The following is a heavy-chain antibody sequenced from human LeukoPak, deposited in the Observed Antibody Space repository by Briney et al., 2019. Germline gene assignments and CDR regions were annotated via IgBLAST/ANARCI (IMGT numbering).Heavy chain of an antibody. CDR3: AREPYGTVSFDY. Sequence: GGSLRLSCAASGFTFRSYWMSWVRQAPGKGLEWVANIKQDGSEKYYVDSVKGRFTISRDNAKNSLYLQMNSLRAEDTAVYYCAREPYGTVSFDYWGQGTLVTVSS. V-gene: IGHV3-7*01. J-gene: IGHJ4*02. CDR1: GFTFRSYW. CDR2: IKQDGSEK. D-gene: IGHD3-10*01.